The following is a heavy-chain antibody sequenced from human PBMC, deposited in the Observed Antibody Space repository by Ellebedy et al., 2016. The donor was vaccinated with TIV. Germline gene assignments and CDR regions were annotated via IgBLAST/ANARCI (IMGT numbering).Heavy chain of an antibody. CDR1: GYTLTNHA. V-gene: IGHV1-18*01. CDR2: ISAYNGNT. J-gene: IGHJ6*02. D-gene: IGHD3-22*01. Sequence: AASVKVSCKASGYTLTNHAISWVRQAPGQGLEWMGWISAYNGNTNHAQKVQGRVTMTTDTFTSTAYMELRSLTSDDTAIYYCARGPHYYDTSGHLYYYYGMDVWGQGTTVTVSS. CDR3: ARGPHYYDTSGHLYYYYGMDV.